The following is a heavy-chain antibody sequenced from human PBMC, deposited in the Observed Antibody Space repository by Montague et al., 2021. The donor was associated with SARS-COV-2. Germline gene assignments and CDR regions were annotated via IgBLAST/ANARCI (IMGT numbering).Heavy chain of an antibody. CDR2: IYYSGST. CDR1: GGSISSSSYY. D-gene: IGHD6-13*01. CDR3: ARHGYIAAVYYYYGMDV. V-gene: IGHV4-39*01. Sequence: SETQSLTCTVSGGSISSSSYYWGWIRQPPGKGLEWIGSIYYSGSTYYNPSLKSRVTISVDTSKNQFSLKLSSVTAADTAVYYCARHGYIAAVYYYYGMDVWGKGTTVTVSS. J-gene: IGHJ6*04.